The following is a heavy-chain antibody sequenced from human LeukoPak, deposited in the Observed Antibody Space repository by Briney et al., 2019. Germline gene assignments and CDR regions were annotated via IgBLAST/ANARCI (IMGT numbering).Heavy chain of an antibody. D-gene: IGHD1-7*01. V-gene: IGHV4-31*03. CDR2: IYYSGST. CDR3: ASTNWNYAWAGFDY. CDR1: GGSISSGGYY. J-gene: IGHJ4*02. Sequence: PSETLSLTCTVSGGSISSGGYYWSWIRQHLGKGLEWIGYIYYSGSTYYNPSLKSRVTISVDTSKNQFSLKLSSVTAADTAVYYCASTNWNYAWAGFDYWGQGTLVTVSS.